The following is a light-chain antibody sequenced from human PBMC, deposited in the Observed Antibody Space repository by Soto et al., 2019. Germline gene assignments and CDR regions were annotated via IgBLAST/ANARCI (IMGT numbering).Light chain of an antibody. CDR1: QYISSW. CDR2: DAS. CDR3: QQYSSFWT. V-gene: IGKV1-5*01. J-gene: IGKJ1*01. Sequence: DIQMTQSPSTLSASVGDRVTITCRASQYISSWLAWYQQKPGKAPKVLIYDASNLQSGVPSRFSGSGSGTEFTLTISSLQPDDFATYYCQQYSSFWTFGQGTKVELK.